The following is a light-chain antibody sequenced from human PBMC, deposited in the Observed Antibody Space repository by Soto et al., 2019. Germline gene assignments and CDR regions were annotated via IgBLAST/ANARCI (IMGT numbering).Light chain of an antibody. CDR2: GAS. Sequence: DIVLTQSPGTLSLSPGERATLACRASQSVSNNYLAWYQQRPGQAPGLLIYGASNRATGIPARFSGSGSGTDFTLTISRLEPEDFAVYYCQLYGSSPPFTFGPGTTVDIK. CDR3: QLYGSSPPFT. V-gene: IGKV3-20*01. J-gene: IGKJ3*01. CDR1: QSVSNNY.